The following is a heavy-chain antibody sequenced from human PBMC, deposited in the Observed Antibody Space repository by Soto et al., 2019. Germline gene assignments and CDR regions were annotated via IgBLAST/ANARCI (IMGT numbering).Heavy chain of an antibody. V-gene: IGHV3-30-3*01. CDR2: ISYDGSNK. D-gene: IGHD2-15*01. CDR1: GFTFSSYA. Sequence: ESGGGVVQPGRSLRLSCAASGFTFSSYAMHWVRQAPGKGLEWVAVISYDGSNKYYADSVKGRFTISRDNSKNTLYLQMNSLRAEDTAVYYCARDRGCSGGSCYPYYYYYYGMDVWGQGTTVTVSS. CDR3: ARDRGCSGGSCYPYYYYYYGMDV. J-gene: IGHJ6*02.